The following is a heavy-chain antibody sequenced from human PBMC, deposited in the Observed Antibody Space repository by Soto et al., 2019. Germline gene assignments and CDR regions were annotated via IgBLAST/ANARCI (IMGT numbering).Heavy chain of an antibody. CDR1: GGTFSSYA. CDR2: IIPIFGTA. Sequence: SVKVSCKASGGTFSSYAISWVRQAPGQGLEWMGGIIPIFGTANYAQKFQGRVTITADESTSTAYMGLSSLRSEDTAVYYCARDAAMVTRYYYYGMDVWGQGTTVTVSS. D-gene: IGHD5-18*01. V-gene: IGHV1-69*13. CDR3: ARDAAMVTRYYYYGMDV. J-gene: IGHJ6*02.